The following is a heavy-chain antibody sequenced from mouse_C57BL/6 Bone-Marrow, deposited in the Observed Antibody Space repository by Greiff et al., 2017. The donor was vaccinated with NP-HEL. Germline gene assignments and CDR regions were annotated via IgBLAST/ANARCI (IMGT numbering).Heavy chain of an antibody. CDR3: ARRTVVAPYWYFDV. Sequence: VQLQQPGAELVMPGASVKLSCKASGYTFTSYWMHWVKQRPGQGLEWIGEIDPSDSYTNYNQKFKGKSTLTVDKHSRTAYMQLSSLTSEDSAVYDCARRTVVAPYWYFDVWGTGTTVTVSS. J-gene: IGHJ1*03. D-gene: IGHD1-1*01. V-gene: IGHV1-69*01. CDR1: GYTFTSYW. CDR2: IDPSDSYT.